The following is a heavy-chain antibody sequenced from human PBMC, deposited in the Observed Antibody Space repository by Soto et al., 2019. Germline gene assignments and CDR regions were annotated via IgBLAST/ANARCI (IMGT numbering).Heavy chain of an antibody. D-gene: IGHD2-2*01. CDR3: ASANSVQLLLWNY. CDR1: GFTFSDYY. CDR2: ISSSGSTI. Sequence: PGGSLRLSCAASGFTFSDYYMSWIRQAPGKGLEWVSYISSSGSTIYYADSVKGRFTISRDNAKNSLYLQMNSLRAEDTAVYYCASANSVQLLLWNYWGQGTLVTVSS. J-gene: IGHJ4*02. V-gene: IGHV3-11*01.